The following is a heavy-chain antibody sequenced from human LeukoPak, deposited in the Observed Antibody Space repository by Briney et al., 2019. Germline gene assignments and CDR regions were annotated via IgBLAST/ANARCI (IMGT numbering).Heavy chain of an antibody. D-gene: IGHD3-3*01. CDR3: ARGPRSANFFAGDY. J-gene: IGHJ4*02. CDR2: IKQDENEF. CDR1: GITFRNYW. V-gene: IGHV3-7*01. Sequence: PGGSLRLSCAASGITFRNYWMTWVRQAPGKGLEWLAYIKQDENEFSYGASVKGRFTISRDNAKNTLYLQMNSLRAEDTAVYYCARGPRSANFFAGDYWGQGTLVTVSS.